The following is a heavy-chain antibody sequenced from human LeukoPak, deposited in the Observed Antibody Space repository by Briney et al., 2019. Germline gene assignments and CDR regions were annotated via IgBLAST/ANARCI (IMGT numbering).Heavy chain of an antibody. Sequence: PSETLSLTCTVSGGSISSYYWSWTRQPPGKGLEWIGYIYYSGSTNYNPSLKSRVTISVDTSKNQFSLKLSSVTAADTAVYYCARWWAAAGNFDYWGQGTLVTVSS. D-gene: IGHD6-13*01. J-gene: IGHJ4*02. CDR3: ARWWAAAGNFDY. CDR2: IYYSGST. V-gene: IGHV4-59*01. CDR1: GGSISSYY.